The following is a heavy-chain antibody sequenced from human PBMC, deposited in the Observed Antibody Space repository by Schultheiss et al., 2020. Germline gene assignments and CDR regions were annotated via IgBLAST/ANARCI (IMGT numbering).Heavy chain of an antibody. D-gene: IGHD3-10*01. CDR2: IWYDGSNK. CDR3: ARDPQRFERNLDY. CDR1: GFTFSSYG. Sequence: GGSLRLSCAGSGFTFSSYGMHWVRQAPGKGLEWVAVIWYDGSNKYYADSVKGRFTISRDNSKKTLFLQMNSLRAEDTAVYYCARDPQRFERNLDYWGQGTLVTVSS. V-gene: IGHV3-33*08. J-gene: IGHJ4*02.